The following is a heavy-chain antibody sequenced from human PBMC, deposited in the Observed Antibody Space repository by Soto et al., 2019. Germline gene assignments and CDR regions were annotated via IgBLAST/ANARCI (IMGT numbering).Heavy chain of an antibody. CDR2: ISFDGSNE. J-gene: IGHJ6*02. V-gene: IGHV3-33*05. D-gene: IGHD3-16*01. Sequence: QEQLVQSGGGVVQPGRSLRLSCEASGFTFSNYGMHWVRQAPGKGLEWVTIISFDGSNEYYADSVMGRFTISRDNSKNTLYLQMKSLRAEDTAAYYCARDWGGYGMDVWGRGTTVTVSS. CDR3: ARDWGGYGMDV. CDR1: GFTFSNYG.